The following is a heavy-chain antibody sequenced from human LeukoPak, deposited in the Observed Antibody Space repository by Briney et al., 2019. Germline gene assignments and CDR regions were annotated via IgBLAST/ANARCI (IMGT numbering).Heavy chain of an antibody. J-gene: IGHJ5*02. CDR3: ARDLVVPPYNWFDP. Sequence: PSETLSLTCTVSGDSISSYFWSWIRQPPGKGLEWMGYIYYSGSTNYNPSLKSRVTISVDTSKIQFSLKLISVTPADTAVYYCARDLVVPPYNWFDPWGRGTLVTVSS. CDR1: GDSISSYF. V-gene: IGHV4-59*01. CDR2: IYYSGST. D-gene: IGHD2-2*01.